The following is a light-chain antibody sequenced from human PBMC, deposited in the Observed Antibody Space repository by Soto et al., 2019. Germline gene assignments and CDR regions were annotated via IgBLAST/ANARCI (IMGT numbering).Light chain of an antibody. Sequence: VLTQSPATLSLSPGERATLSCRASQSVSTYLAWYQQKPGQAPRLLIYDASNRATGIPARFSGSRSGTDFTLTISSLEPEDFAVYYWQQRSNYPPPPITFGQGTRLEI. CDR3: QQRSNYPPPPIT. V-gene: IGKV3-11*01. CDR1: QSVSTY. J-gene: IGKJ5*01. CDR2: DAS.